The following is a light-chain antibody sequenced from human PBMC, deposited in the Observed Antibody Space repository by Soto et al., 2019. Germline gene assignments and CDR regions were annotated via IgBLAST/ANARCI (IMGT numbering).Light chain of an antibody. J-gene: IGLJ2*01. CDR1: SSDVGGYNF. V-gene: IGLV2-14*03. CDR3: SSYTSSNTVV. CDR2: DVS. Sequence: QSVLTQPASVSGSPGQSITISCTGTSSDVGGYNFVSWYQHHPGTAPKLMIYDVSNRPSGVSNRFSGSKSGNTASLTISGLQPEDEADDYCSSYTSSNTVVFGGGTKVTVL.